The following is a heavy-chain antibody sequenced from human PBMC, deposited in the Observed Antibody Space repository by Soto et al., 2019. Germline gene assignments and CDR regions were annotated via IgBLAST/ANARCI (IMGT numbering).Heavy chain of an antibody. D-gene: IGHD2-21*02. Sequence: CYADSVKGRFTISRDNSKNTLYLQMSSLRAEDTAVYYCVKDPPGAYCGGDCYSGYFQHWGQGTLVTVSS. V-gene: IGHV3-64D*08. J-gene: IGHJ1*01. CDR3: VKDPPGAYCGGDCYSGYFQH.